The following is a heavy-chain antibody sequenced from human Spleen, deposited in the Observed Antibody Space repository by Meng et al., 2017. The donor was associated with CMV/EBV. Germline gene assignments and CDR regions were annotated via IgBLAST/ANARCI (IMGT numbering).Heavy chain of an antibody. D-gene: IGHD3-10*01. V-gene: IGHV3-23*03. Sequence: GGSLRLSCAASGSTFSSYAVTWVRQTPGKGLGWVSLIYSGGGSPYYTDSVKGRFTVSRDNSKNTLYLQMNSLRAEDTAVYYCAKEFGKIDYWGQGTLVTVSS. CDR3: AKEFGKIDY. CDR2: IYSGGGSP. CDR1: GSTFSSYA. J-gene: IGHJ4*02.